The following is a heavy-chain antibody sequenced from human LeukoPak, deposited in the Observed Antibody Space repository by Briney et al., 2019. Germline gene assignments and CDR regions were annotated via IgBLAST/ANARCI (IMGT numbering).Heavy chain of an antibody. CDR2: IYYSGST. J-gene: IGHJ6*03. CDR1: GGSISSSSYY. CDR3: ARVNYYYYYMDA. Sequence: SETLSLTCTVSGGSISSSSYYWGWIRQPPGKGLEWIGSIYYSGSTYYNPSLKSRVTISVDTSKNQFSLKLSSVTAADTAVYYCARVNYYYYYMDAWGKGTTVTISS. V-gene: IGHV4-39*01.